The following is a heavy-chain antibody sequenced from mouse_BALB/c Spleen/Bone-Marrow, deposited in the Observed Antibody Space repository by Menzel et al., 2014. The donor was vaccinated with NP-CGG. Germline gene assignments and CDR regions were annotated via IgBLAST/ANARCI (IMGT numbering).Heavy chain of an antibody. Sequence: EVNLVESGGGLVQPGGSRKLSCAASGFTFSSFGMHWVRQAPEKGLEWVAYISSGSSTIYYADTVKGRFTISGDNPKNTLFLQMTSLRSEDTTMYYCARGGNFAWFAYWGQGTLVTVSA. CDR3: ARGGNFAWFAY. J-gene: IGHJ3*01. CDR1: GFTFSSFG. V-gene: IGHV5-17*02. D-gene: IGHD2-1*01. CDR2: ISSGSSTI.